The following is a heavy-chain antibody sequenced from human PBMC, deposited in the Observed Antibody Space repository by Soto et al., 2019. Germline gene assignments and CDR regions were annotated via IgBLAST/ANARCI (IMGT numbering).Heavy chain of an antibody. CDR2: IKQDGSDK. D-gene: IGHD2-8*01. Sequence: EEQLVESGGGLVQPGGSLRLSCVASGFSFRDYWVTWVRQAPGKGLDWVANIKQDGSDKYYLDSLRGRFTISKDNTKNSIFLLKNSLRAEDRAVYYCARGKDGRPAGNYYFDMDLWGKGTTVSVSS. CDR1: GFSFRDYW. J-gene: IGHJ6*03. V-gene: IGHV3-7*01. CDR3: ARGKDGRPAGNYYFDMDL.